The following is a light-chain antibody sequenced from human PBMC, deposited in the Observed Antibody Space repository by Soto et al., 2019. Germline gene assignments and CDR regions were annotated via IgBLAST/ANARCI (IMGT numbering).Light chain of an antibody. CDR2: GAS. CDR1: RDVGSD. Sequence: TQSPSSLSASVGEKIIITCRASRDVGSDVSWYQQKPGEAPTLLIYGASSLQSGVPSRFSGSGSGTDFTLTISSLQPDDFATYFCQQYSDYSRTFGQGTKVDIK. V-gene: IGKV1-17*01. CDR3: QQYSDYSRT. J-gene: IGKJ1*01.